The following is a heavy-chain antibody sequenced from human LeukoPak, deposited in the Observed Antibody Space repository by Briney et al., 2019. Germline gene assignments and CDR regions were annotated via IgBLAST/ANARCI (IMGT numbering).Heavy chain of an antibody. D-gene: IGHD6-13*01. Sequence: GGSLRLSCAASGFTFSSYSMNWVRQAPGKGLEWVSYISSSSSTIYYADSVKGRFTISRDNAKNSLYLQMNSLRAEDTAVYYCARDRGGQQLVPYYFDYWGQGTLVAVSS. V-gene: IGHV3-48*04. CDR2: ISSSSSTI. J-gene: IGHJ4*02. CDR3: ARDRGGQQLVPYYFDY. CDR1: GFTFSSYS.